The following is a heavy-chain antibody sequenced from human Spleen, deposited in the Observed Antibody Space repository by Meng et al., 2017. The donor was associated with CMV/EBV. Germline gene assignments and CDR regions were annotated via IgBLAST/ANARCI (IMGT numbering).Heavy chain of an antibody. CDR2: INPNTGVT. V-gene: IGHV1-2*02. D-gene: IGHD1-26*01. CDR1: GYTFTAYY. CDR3: ARTQLPAHGGSYRYYYYYAMDF. J-gene: IGHJ6*02. Sequence: ASVKVSCKASGYTFTAYYMHWLRQAPGQGLEWMAWINPNTGVTGYAQHLQGKVTMTRDTSISTVYMDVSTLRSDDTAVYFCARTQLPAHGGSYRYYYYYAMDFWGQGTTVTVSS.